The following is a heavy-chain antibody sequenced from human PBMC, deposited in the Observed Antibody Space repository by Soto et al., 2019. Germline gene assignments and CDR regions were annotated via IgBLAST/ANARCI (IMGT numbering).Heavy chain of an antibody. J-gene: IGHJ6*02. Sequence: GGSLRLSCAAAGFSFSNAWMSWVRQAPGKGLEWVGLIKSKTDGGTTDYAAPVKGRFTISRDDSKNTLYLQMNSLKTEDTAVYYCTTLRFLEWFKPYYYYGMDVWGQGTTVTVSS. D-gene: IGHD3-3*01. CDR1: GFSFSNAW. CDR2: IKSKTDGGTT. V-gene: IGHV3-15*01. CDR3: TTLRFLEWFKPYYYYGMDV.